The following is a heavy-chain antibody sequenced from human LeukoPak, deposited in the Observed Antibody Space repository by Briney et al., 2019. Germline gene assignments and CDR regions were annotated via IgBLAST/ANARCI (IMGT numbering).Heavy chain of an antibody. D-gene: IGHD2-15*01. J-gene: IGHJ4*02. Sequence: SETLSLTCAVYGGSFNNYYWSWIRQPPGKGLEWIGEINHSGSTNYSPSLKSRVTISVDTSKSQFSLKLSSVTAADTAVYYCARVDTTPDILCSGGSCYTFFDYWGQGTLVTVSS. CDR3: ARVDTTPDILCSGGSCYTFFDY. V-gene: IGHV4-34*01. CDR2: INHSGST. CDR1: GGSFNNYY.